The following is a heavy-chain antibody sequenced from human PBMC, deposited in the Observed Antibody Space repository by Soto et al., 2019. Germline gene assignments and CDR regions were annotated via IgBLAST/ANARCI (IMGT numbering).Heavy chain of an antibody. CDR3: ARHEAGWYFDS. D-gene: IGHD6-25*01. J-gene: IGHJ4*02. CDR1: RGSITSGTNY. Sequence: PSQTLSLTGTVSRGSITSGTNYWAWIRKTPGKRLEGSANISYSGSTCYSPSRKRRVTIPRDTSKNQFSLKPRSVTAADPAVYSCARHEAGWYFDSWGQRTLVTVSS. CDR2: ISYSGST. V-gene: IGHV4-39*01.